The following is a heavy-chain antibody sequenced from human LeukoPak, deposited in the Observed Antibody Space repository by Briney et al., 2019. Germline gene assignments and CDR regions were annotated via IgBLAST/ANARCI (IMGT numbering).Heavy chain of an antibody. D-gene: IGHD2-2*01. CDR3: AREPGELGYCSSTSCYLDNNWFDP. CDR1: GGSISSGGYY. CDR2: IYYSGST. V-gene: IGHV4-31*03. Sequence: KPSETLSLTCTVSGGSISSGGYYWSWIRQHPGKGLDWIGYIYYSGSTYYNPSLKSRVTISVDTSKNQFSLKLSSVTAADTAVYYCAREPGELGYCSSTSCYLDNNWFDPWGQGTLVTVSS. J-gene: IGHJ5*02.